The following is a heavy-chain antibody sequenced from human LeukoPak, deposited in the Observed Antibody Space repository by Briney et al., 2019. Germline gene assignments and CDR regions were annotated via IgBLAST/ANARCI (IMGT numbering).Heavy chain of an antibody. CDR1: GGSISSGDYY. J-gene: IGHJ4*02. D-gene: IGHD3-10*01. CDR2: IYYSGST. V-gene: IGHV4-61*08. CDR3: ARASMVRGKSDC. Sequence: PSQTLSLTCTVSGGSISSGDYYWSWIRQPPGKGLEWIGYIYYSGSTNYNPSLKSRVTISVDTSKNQFSLKLSSVTAADTAVYYCARASMVRGKSDCWGQGTLVTVSS.